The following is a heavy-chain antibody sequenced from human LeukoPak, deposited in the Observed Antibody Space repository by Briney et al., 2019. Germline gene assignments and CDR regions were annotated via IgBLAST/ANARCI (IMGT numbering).Heavy chain of an antibody. CDR3: ARVGYSTFFDY. V-gene: IGHV3-48*04. J-gene: IGHJ4*02. D-gene: IGHD4-11*01. CDR2: ISSSSSTI. Sequence: GGSLRLSCTASGFTFGDYAMSWFRQAPGKGLEWVSYISSSSSTIYYADSVKGRFTISRDNAKNSLYLQMNSLRAEDTAVYYCARVGYSTFFDYWGQGTLVTVSS. CDR1: GFTFGDYA.